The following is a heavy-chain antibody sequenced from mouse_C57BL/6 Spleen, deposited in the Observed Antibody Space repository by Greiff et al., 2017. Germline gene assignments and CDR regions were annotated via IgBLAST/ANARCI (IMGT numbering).Heavy chain of an antibody. CDR1: GYTFTDYD. CDR3: TRSRGGLYFDY. CDR2: IDPETGGT. Sequence: QVQLQQSGAELVRPGASVTLSCKASGYTFTDYDMHWVKQTPVHGLEWIGAIDPETGGTAYNQKFKGKAILTADKSSSTAYMELRSLTSEDSAVYYCTRSRGGLYFDYWGQGTTLTVSS. D-gene: IGHD3-3*01. V-gene: IGHV1-15*01. J-gene: IGHJ2*01.